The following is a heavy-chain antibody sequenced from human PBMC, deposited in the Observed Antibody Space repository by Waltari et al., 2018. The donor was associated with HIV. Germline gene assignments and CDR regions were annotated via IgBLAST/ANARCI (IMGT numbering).Heavy chain of an antibody. V-gene: IGHV1-2*02. J-gene: IGHJ3*02. D-gene: IGHD5-12*01. Sequence: QVQLVQSGAEVKKPGASVKVSCKASGYTFTGYYMHWVRQAPGQGLEWMGWINPNSGGTNYAQKFQGRVTMTRDTSISTAYMELSRLRSDDTAVYYCARGIGRQAVADYDAFDIWGQGTMVTVSS. CDR3: ARGIGRQAVADYDAFDI. CDR1: GYTFTGYY. CDR2: INPNSGGT.